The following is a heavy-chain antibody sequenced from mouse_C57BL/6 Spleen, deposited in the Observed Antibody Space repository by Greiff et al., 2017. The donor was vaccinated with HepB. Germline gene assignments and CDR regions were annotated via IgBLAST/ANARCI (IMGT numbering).Heavy chain of an antibody. D-gene: IGHD3-3*01. CDR2: IYPRSGNT. Sequence: QAQLQQFGAELARPGASVKLSCKASGYTLPSYGISWVKQRTGQGLEWMGEIYPRSGNTYYNEKFKGKATLTADKSSSTAYMELRSLTSEDSAVYFCARGGDGDYFDYWGQGTTLTVSS. J-gene: IGHJ2*01. CDR3: ARGGDGDYFDY. CDR1: GYTLPSYG. V-gene: IGHV1-81*01.